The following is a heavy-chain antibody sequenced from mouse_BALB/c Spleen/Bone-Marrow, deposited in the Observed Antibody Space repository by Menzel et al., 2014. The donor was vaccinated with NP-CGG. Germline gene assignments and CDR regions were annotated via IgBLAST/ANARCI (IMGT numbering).Heavy chain of an antibody. D-gene: IGHD1-1*01. J-gene: IGHJ1*01. CDR2: INNNGGST. CDR1: GFTFSSYG. V-gene: IGHV5-6-3*01. Sequence: EVKVVDSGGGLVQPGGPLKLSCVASGFTFSSYGMSWVRQTPDKRLELVATINNNGGSTYYPDSVKGQFTISRDNAKNTLYLQMSSLKSEDTAMYYCARVYGWYFDVWGAGTTVTVSS. CDR3: ARVYGWYFDV.